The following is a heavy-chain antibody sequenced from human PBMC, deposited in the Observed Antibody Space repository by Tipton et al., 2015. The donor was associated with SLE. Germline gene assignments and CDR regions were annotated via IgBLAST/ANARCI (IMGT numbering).Heavy chain of an antibody. J-gene: IGHJ4*02. Sequence: TLSLTCTVSGASIGSHHWTWIRQPPGKGLEWIGNIFYSGGTNYSPFLNSRITISVDTSKNQLSLNVISMTAADTAVYYCARGIWGLGYWGQGTLVTVSS. CDR1: GASIGSHH. D-gene: IGHD7-27*01. CDR2: IFYSGGT. CDR3: ARGIWGLGY. V-gene: IGHV4-59*11.